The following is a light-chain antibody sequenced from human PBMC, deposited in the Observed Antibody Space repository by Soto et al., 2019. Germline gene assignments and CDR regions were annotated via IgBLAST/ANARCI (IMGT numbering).Light chain of an antibody. J-gene: IGKJ5*01. CDR1: QSVGGY. CDR2: DAS. Sequence: EIMLSQSPSTLSLSTGERATLSCRASQSVGGYLAWYQQRPGQAPRVLIYDASNRATGIPVRFSGSGSGTDFTLTISSLEPEDFAVYYCQQRSNWPITFGQGTRLEIK. V-gene: IGKV3-11*01. CDR3: QQRSNWPIT.